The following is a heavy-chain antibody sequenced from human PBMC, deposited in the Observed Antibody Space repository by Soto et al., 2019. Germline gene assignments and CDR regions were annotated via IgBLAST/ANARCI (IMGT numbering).Heavy chain of an antibody. J-gene: IGHJ4*02. CDR3: ARGNWVARWLRGPYYFDY. V-gene: IGHV4-31*03. D-gene: IGHD5-12*01. Sequence: PSETLSLTCTVSGGSISSGGYYWSWIRQHPGKGLEWIGYIYYSGSTYYNPSLKSRVTISVDTSKNQFSLKLSSVTAADTAVYYCARGNWVARWLRGPYYFDYWGQGTLVTVSS. CDR1: GGSISSGGYY. CDR2: IYYSGST.